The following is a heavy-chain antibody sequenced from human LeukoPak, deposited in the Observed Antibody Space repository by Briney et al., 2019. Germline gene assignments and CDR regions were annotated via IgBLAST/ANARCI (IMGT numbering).Heavy chain of an antibody. V-gene: IGHV4-39*01. CDR1: GGSISSSSYY. J-gene: IGHJ4*02. D-gene: IGHD4-11*01. CDR3: ATYYSNSPAFDY. CDR2: IYYSGST. Sequence: PSETLSLTCTVSGGSISSSSYYWGWIRQPPGKGLEWIGSIYYSGSTYYNPSLKSRVTISVDTSKNQFSLKLSSVTAAGTAVYYCATYYSNSPAFDYWGQGTLVTVSS.